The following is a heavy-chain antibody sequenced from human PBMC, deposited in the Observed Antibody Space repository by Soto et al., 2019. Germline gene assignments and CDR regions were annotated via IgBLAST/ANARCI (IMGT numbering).Heavy chain of an antibody. CDR1: GGSISSSSYY. Sequence: SETLPLTCTVSGGSISSSSYYWGWIRQPPGKGLEWIGSIYYSGSTYYNPSLKSRVTISVDTSKNQFSLKLSSVTAADTAVYYCGGGDGWSGHWFDPWGQGTLVTVSS. J-gene: IGHJ5*02. V-gene: IGHV4-39*01. D-gene: IGHD3-3*01. CDR3: GGGDGWSGHWFDP. CDR2: IYYSGST.